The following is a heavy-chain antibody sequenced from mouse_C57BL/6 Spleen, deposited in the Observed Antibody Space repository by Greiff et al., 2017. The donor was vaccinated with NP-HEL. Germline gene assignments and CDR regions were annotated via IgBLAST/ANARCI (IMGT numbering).Heavy chain of an antibody. Sequence: VQLKQSGPELVKSGASVKMSCKASGYTFTDYNMYWVMQSHGKSLEWIGYINPNNGGTSYNQKFKGKATLTVNKSSSTAYMELRSLTSEDYAVYYCAKSGVGDYYAMDYWGQGTSVTVSS. D-gene: IGHD1-1*02. J-gene: IGHJ4*01. CDR1: GYTFTDYN. CDR3: AKSGVGDYYAMDY. CDR2: INPNNGGT. V-gene: IGHV1-22*01.